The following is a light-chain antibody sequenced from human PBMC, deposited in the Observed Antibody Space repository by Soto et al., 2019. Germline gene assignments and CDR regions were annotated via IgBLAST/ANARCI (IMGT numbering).Light chain of an antibody. Sequence: QSALTQPASVSGSPGQSITISCTGTSSDVGGYNYVSWYQQHPGKAPKLMIYDVSSRPSGVSNRFSGSKSCNTASLTISGLQAEDEADYYCSSYTSSSTLGVFGGGTKLTVL. CDR1: SSDVGGYNY. J-gene: IGLJ2*01. CDR2: DVS. CDR3: SSYTSSSTLGV. V-gene: IGLV2-14*03.